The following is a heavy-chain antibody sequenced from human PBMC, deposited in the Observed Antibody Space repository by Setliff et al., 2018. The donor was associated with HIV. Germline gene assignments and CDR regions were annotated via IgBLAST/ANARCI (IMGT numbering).Heavy chain of an antibody. J-gene: IGHJ4*02. CDR1: GYSFTDYF. CDR3: ARQLSNSLDY. Sequence: RASVKVSCKASGYSFTDYFMHWVRQAPGQGLEWMGWISPNNGDKNIPQSFQGRVTMTRDTSINTAYMELSGLRSDDTAMYYCARQLSNSLDYWGQGTLVTVSS. D-gene: IGHD7-27*01. V-gene: IGHV1-2*02. CDR2: ISPNNGDK.